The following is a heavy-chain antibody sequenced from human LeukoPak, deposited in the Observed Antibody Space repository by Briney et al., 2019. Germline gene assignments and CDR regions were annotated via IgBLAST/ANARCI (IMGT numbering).Heavy chain of an antibody. V-gene: IGHV3-7*01. Sequence: GGSLRLSCAASDFTFSSYWMAWVRQAPGEGLEWVANVKQDGSEKYYVDSVKGRFTISRDNPKNSLYLQMNSLRAEDTAVYYCARDAGVAAAGSVFDYWGQGTLVTVSS. CDR2: VKQDGSEK. J-gene: IGHJ4*02. CDR3: ARDAGVAAAGSVFDY. D-gene: IGHD6-13*01. CDR1: DFTFSSYW.